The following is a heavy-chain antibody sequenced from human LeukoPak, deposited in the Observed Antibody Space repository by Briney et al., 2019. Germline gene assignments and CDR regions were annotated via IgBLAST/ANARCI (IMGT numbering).Heavy chain of an antibody. CDR2: IYTNGST. D-gene: IGHD6-13*01. CDR1: GGSISSYY. J-gene: IGHJ5*02. CDR3: ARAQPWYSSSWYLFDP. Sequence: PSETLSLTCTVSGGSISSYYWSWIRQPAGKGLEWIGRIYTNGSTNYNPSLKSRVTMSVDTSKNQFSLKLSSVTAADTAVYYCARAQPWYSSSWYLFDPWGQGTLVTVSS. V-gene: IGHV4-4*07.